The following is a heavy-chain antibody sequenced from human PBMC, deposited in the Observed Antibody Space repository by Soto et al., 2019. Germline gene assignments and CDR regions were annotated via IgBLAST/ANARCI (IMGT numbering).Heavy chain of an antibody. V-gene: IGHV3-30*04. J-gene: IGHJ5*02. CDR3: ARDLQAGTDNVNWFAP. CDR2: IAYDGSNR. D-gene: IGHD1-1*01. Sequence: VPLVESGGGVVQPGRSLRLSCAASGFSISRSAMHWVRQAPGKGLEWVAVIAYDGSNRWYADSAKGRFTISRDNSKNTVYLQMSSLRGEDTAVYYCARDLQAGTDNVNWFAPWGQGTLVTVSS. CDR1: GFSISRSA.